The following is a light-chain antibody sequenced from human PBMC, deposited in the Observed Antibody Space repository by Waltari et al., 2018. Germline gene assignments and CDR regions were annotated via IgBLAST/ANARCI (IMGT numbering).Light chain of an antibody. CDR2: DAS. J-gene: IGKJ1*01. V-gene: IGKV3-11*01. CDR1: QSVDDY. Sequence: VLTQSPATLSLSPGERATLSCRASQSVDDYMAWYQQKPGQSPRLLLYDASNRDTGIPSRFSGSGFGTDFTLTISSLEPDDFAHYYCQQRRNWPPTFGQGTKVEIK. CDR3: QQRRNWPPT.